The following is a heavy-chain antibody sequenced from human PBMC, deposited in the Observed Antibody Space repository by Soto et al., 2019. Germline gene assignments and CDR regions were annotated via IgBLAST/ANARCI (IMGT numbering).Heavy chain of an antibody. CDR2: INHSGST. CDR3: ASTRGPGLWFGELQNWFDP. J-gene: IGHJ5*02. Sequence: SSETLSLTCAVYGGSFSGYYWSWIRQPPGKGLEWIGEINHSGSTNYNPSLKSRVTISVDTSKNQFSLKLSSVTAADTAVYYCASTRGPGLWFGELQNWFDPWGQGTLVT. D-gene: IGHD3-10*01. V-gene: IGHV4-34*01. CDR1: GGSFSGYY.